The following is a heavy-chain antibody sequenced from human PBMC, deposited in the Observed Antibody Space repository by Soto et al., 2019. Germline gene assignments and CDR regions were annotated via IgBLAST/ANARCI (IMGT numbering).Heavy chain of an antibody. V-gene: IGHV3-74*01. CDR3: ASDRPGRAHX. Sequence: GGSLRLSCAASGFTFSSYWMHWVRQAPGKGLVWVSRMNEDGGTTDYADSVKGRFTISRDNAKNTLYLQMNSLRVEETAVYYCASDRPGRAHXWGQVTPVTVS. CDR2: MNEDGGTT. CDR1: GFTFSSYW. J-gene: IGHJ6*02.